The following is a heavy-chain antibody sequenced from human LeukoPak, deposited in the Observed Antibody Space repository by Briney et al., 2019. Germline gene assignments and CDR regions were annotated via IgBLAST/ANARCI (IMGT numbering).Heavy chain of an antibody. CDR1: GFKFDDYA. Sequence: PGRSLRLSCAASGFKFDDYAMHWVRKAPGKGLEWVSVIYSGGSTYYADSVKGRFTISRDNSKNTLYLQMNSLRAEDTAVYYCARGIVRFDYWGQGTLVTVSS. CDR2: IYSGGST. V-gene: IGHV3-66*01. J-gene: IGHJ4*02. D-gene: IGHD3-22*01. CDR3: ARGIVRFDY.